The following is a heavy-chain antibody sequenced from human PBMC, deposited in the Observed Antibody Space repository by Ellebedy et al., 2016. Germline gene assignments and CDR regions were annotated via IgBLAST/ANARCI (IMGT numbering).Heavy chain of an antibody. Sequence: GESLKISXAASGFTFSSYAMHWVRQAPGKGLEWVAVISYDGSNKYYADSVKGRFTISRDNSKNTLYLQMNSLRAEDTAVYYCARGYSGYTYYFDYWGQGTLVTVSS. CDR3: ARGYSGYTYYFDY. V-gene: IGHV3-30-3*01. CDR1: GFTFSSYA. CDR2: ISYDGSNK. J-gene: IGHJ4*02. D-gene: IGHD5-12*01.